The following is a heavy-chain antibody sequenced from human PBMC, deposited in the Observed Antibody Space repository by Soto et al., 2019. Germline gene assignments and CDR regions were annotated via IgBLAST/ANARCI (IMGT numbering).Heavy chain of an antibody. CDR3: ARQLLGYCSSTSCRQYYYYGMDV. CDR2: ISAYNGNT. D-gene: IGHD2-2*01. CDR1: GYRFTSYG. J-gene: IGHJ6*02. V-gene: IGHV1-18*01. Sequence: SSVKVSCKASGYRFTSYGISWGRQAPGQGLEWMGWISAYNGNTNYAQKLQGRVTMTTDTSTSTAYMKLSSLRSEDTAVYYCARQLLGYCSSTSCRQYYYYGMDVWGQGTTVTVSS.